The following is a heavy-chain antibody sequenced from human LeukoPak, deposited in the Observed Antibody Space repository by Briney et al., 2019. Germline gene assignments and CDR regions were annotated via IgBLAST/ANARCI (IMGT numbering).Heavy chain of an antibody. J-gene: IGHJ3*02. D-gene: IGHD3-10*01. CDR3: ARTNYGSGSYYGDAFDI. Sequence: SETLSLTCSVSGGSISSYYWSWIRQLPGNGLEWIGDIYNRGSSNYNPSLKSRVTISVDTPKNQFSLKLSSVTAADTAVYYCARTNYGSGSYYGDAFDIWGQGTMVTVSS. CDR1: GGSISSYY. V-gene: IGHV4-59*12. CDR2: IYNRGSS.